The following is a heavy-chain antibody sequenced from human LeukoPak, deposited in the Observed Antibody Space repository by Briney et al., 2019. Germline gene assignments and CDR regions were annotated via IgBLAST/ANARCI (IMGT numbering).Heavy chain of an antibody. V-gene: IGHV1-46*01. Sequence: ASVKVSCKASGYTFTGYYMHWVRQAPGQGLEWMGIINPSGGSTSYAQKFQGRVTTTRDTSTSTVYMELSSLRSEDTAVYYCAREGSIAAAGTPRLPRFDYWGQGTLVTVSS. CDR1: GYTFTGYY. CDR3: AREGSIAAAGTPRLPRFDY. D-gene: IGHD6-13*01. CDR2: INPSGGST. J-gene: IGHJ4*02.